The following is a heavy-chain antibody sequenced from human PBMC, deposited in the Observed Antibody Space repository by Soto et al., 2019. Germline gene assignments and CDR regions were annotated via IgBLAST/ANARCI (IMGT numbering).Heavy chain of an antibody. V-gene: IGHV3-33*01. CDR1: GFTFSSYG. D-gene: IGHD6-19*01. CDR2: IWYDGSNK. CDR3: ARDVTIAVAVASYYGMDV. J-gene: IGHJ6*02. Sequence: QVQLVESGGGVVQPGRSLRLSCAASGFTFSSYGMHWVRQAPGKGLEWVAVIWYDGSNKYYADSVKGRFTISRDNSKNPLYLQMNSLRAEDTAVYYCARDVTIAVAVASYYGMDVWGQGTTVTVSS.